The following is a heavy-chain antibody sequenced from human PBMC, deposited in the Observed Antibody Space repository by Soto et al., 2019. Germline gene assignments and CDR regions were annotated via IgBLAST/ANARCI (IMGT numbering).Heavy chain of an antibody. D-gene: IGHD2-15*01. CDR3: ARVLPYCSGGSCYSGEGFNWFDP. CDR1: GGSISSYY. CDR2: IYYSGST. V-gene: IGHV4-59*01. Sequence: SETLSLTCTVSGGSISSYYWSWIRQPPGKGLEWIGYIYYSGSTNYNPSLKSRVTISVDTSKNQFSLKLSSVTAADTAVYYCARVLPYCSGGSCYSGEGFNWFDPWGQGTLVTVSS. J-gene: IGHJ5*02.